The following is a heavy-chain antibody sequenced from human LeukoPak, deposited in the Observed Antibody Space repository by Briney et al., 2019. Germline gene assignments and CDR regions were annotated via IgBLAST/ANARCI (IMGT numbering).Heavy chain of an antibody. CDR3: AKDTGLVGATRYYFYY. J-gene: IGHJ4*02. Sequence: PGRSLRLSCAASGFTFSSYGMHWVRQAPGKGLEWVAVIWYDGSNKYYADSVKGRFTISRDNSQNTLYLQMNSLRVEDTAVYYCAKDTGLVGATRYYFYYSGQGTLVTVSS. V-gene: IGHV3-33*06. CDR1: GFTFSSYG. D-gene: IGHD1-26*01. CDR2: IWYDGSNK.